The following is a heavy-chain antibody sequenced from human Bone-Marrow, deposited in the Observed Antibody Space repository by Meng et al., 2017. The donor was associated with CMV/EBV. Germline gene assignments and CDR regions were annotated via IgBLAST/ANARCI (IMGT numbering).Heavy chain of an antibody. CDR1: GFTFSSYA. D-gene: IGHD5-12*01. J-gene: IGHJ3*02. V-gene: IGHV3-30-3*01. Sequence: GESLKISCAASGFTFSSYAMSWVRQAPGKGLEWVAVISYDGSNKYYADSVKGRFTISRDNSKNTLYLQMNSLRAEDTAVYYCARSDPVSYSGYDLDGAFEIWGQGTMVTVSS. CDR2: ISYDGSNK. CDR3: ARSDPVSYSGYDLDGAFEI.